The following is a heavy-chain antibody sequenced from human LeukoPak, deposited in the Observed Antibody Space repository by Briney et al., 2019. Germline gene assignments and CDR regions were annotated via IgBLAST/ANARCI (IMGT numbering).Heavy chain of an antibody. J-gene: IGHJ4*02. CDR2: ISSSSSYI. D-gene: IGHD6-19*01. CDR3: ARVEAQWLVQPYFDY. V-gene: IGHV3-21*01. CDR1: GFTFSSYS. Sequence: GGSLRLSCAASGFTFSSYSMNWVRQAPGKGLEWVSSISSSSSYIYYADSVKGRFTISRDNAKNSLYLQMNSLRAEDTAVYYCARVEAQWLVQPYFDYWGQGTLVTVSS.